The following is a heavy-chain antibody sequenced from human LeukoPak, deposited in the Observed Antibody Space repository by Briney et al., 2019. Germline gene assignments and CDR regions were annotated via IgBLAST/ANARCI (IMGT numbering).Heavy chain of an antibody. CDR3: ARDGSGSDFSLDY. V-gene: IGHV3-7*04. D-gene: IGHD3-10*01. Sequence: GGSLRLSCVASGFNFGDYYMSWVCQAPGKGLEWVADIRHDGSDVYNVDSVRGRFTISRDNAKNSLFLQMNSLKDEDTAVYYCARDGSGSDFSLDYWGQGTLVTVSS. J-gene: IGHJ4*02. CDR1: GFNFGDYY. CDR2: IRHDGSDV.